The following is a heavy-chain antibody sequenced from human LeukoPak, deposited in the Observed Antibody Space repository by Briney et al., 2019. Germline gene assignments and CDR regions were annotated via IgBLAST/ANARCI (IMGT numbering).Heavy chain of an antibody. Sequence: QTGGSLRLSCAASGFTFSSYSMNWVRQAPGKGLEWVSYISSSSSTIYYADSVKGRFTISRDNAKNSLYLQMNSLRAEDTAVYYCARDVPGTTGTTVLYYWGQGTLVTVSS. J-gene: IGHJ4*02. V-gene: IGHV3-48*01. CDR1: GFTFSSYS. CDR3: ARDVPGTTGTTVLYY. D-gene: IGHD1-1*01. CDR2: ISSSSSTI.